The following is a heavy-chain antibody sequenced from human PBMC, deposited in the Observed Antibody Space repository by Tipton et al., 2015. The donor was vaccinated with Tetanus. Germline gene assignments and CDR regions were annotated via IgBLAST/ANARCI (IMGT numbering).Heavy chain of an antibody. CDR2: IYPDDSDT. J-gene: IGHJ2*01. CDR1: GYRFTDYW. CDR3: ARRLGPYTGDHFWHFDL. V-gene: IGHV5-51*01. Sequence: QSGAEVRKPGDSLKISCKGSGYRFTDYWIGWVRQMPGQGLEWMGLIYPDDSDTRYNPSFQGQVTISADKSSRTAYLQWSSLKASDTAMYYCARRLGPYTGDHFWHFDLWGRGTLVTVSS. D-gene: IGHD7-27*01.